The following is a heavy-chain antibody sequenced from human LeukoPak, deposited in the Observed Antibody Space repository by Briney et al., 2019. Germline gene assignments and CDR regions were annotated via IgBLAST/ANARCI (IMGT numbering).Heavy chain of an antibody. D-gene: IGHD3-3*01. Sequence: GHVTISADKSISTAYLQWSSLKASDTAMYYCARLRYRFLDWFDPWGQGTLVTVSS. CDR3: ARLRYRFLDWFDP. J-gene: IGHJ5*02. V-gene: IGHV5-10-1*01.